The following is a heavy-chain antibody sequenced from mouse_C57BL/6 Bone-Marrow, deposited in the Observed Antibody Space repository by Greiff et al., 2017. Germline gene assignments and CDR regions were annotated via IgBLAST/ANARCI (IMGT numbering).Heavy chain of an antibody. D-gene: IGHD2-1*01. Sequence: DVKLVESGGGLVKPGGSLKLSCAASGFTFSSYAMSWVRQTPEKRLEWVATISDGGSYTYYPDNVKGRFTISRDNAKNNLYLQMSHLKSEDTAMYYCARAGNRAMDYWGQGTSVTVSS. J-gene: IGHJ4*01. CDR1: GFTFSSYA. CDR3: ARAGNRAMDY. CDR2: ISDGGSYT. V-gene: IGHV5-4*03.